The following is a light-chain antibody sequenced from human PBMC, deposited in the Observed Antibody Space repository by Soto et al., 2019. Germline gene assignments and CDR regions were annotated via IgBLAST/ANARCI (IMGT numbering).Light chain of an antibody. CDR3: QQARRFPIT. CDR1: QDISNW. CDR2: AAS. V-gene: IGKV1-12*01. Sequence: DIQMTQSPSSVSASVGDRVTISCRASQDISNWLAWYQQKPGEAPKFLIYAASNLQSGVPSKFSVSGSGTDFTLTISSLQPEDFAVYYCQQARRFPITFGQGTRLET. J-gene: IGKJ5*01.